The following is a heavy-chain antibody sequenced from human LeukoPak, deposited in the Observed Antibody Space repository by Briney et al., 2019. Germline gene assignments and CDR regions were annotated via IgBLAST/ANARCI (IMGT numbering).Heavy chain of an antibody. CDR1: GYDFSDYE. V-gene: IGHV3-48*03. CDR3: ARSDWGA. CDR2: ISTSGGAI. Sequence: GGSLTLSCAGSGYDFSDYEMNWVRQAPGQRLEWISYISTSGGAIQYADSVKGRFTISRDNAKNSLYLQMNSLRAEDTAIYYCARSDWGAWGQGTRVTVSS. J-gene: IGHJ4*02. D-gene: IGHD3/OR15-3a*01.